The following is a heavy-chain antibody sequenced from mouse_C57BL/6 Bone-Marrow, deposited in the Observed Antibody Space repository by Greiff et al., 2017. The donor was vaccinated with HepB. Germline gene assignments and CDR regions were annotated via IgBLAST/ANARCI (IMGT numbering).Heavy chain of an antibody. CDR3: ARWPNWDRRGFDY. J-gene: IGHJ2*01. CDR1: GYSFTGYY. CDR2: INPSTGGT. V-gene: IGHV1-42*01. Sequence: EVQLQQSGPELVKPGASVKISCKASGYSFTGYYMNWVKQSPEKSLEWIGEINPSTGGTTYNQKFKAKATLTVDKSSSTAYMQLKSLTSEDSAVYYCARWPNWDRRGFDYWGQGTTRTVSS. D-gene: IGHD4-1*02.